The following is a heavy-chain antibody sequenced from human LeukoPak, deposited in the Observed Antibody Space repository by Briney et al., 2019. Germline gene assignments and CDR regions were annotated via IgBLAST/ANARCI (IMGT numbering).Heavy chain of an antibody. J-gene: IGHJ5*02. CDR1: GFTFSSYE. V-gene: IGHV3-48*03. D-gene: IGHD6-13*01. Sequence: GGSLRLSCAASGFTFSSYEMNWVRQAPGKGLEWVSYISSSGSTIYYADSVKGRFTISRDNAKNSLYLQMNSLRAEDTAVYYCARELLYSCSWHNWFDPWGQGTLVTVSS. CDR3: ARELLYSCSWHNWFDP. CDR2: ISSSGSTI.